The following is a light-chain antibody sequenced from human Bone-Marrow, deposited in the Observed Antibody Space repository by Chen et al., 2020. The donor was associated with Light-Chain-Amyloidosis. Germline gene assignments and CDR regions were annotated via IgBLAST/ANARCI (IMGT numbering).Light chain of an antibody. CDR3: QSADSSGTNEVI. CDR1: DLPTKY. CDR2: RDT. Sequence: SYELTQPPSVSVSPGQTARITCSGDDLPTKYAYWYQQKPGQAPVLVIHRDTERPSGISERFSGSSAETTATLTISGVRAEDEDDYHCQSADSSGTNEVIFGGGTKLTVL. J-gene: IGLJ2*01. V-gene: IGLV3-25*03.